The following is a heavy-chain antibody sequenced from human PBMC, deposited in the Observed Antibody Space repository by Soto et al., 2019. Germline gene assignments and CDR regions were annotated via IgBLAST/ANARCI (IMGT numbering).Heavy chain of an antibody. CDR3: ARSLGDAFDI. CDR2: IYHSGST. CDR1: GGSISSGGYS. Sequence: QLQLQESGSGLVKPSQTLSLTCAVSGGSISSGGYSWSWIRQPPGKGLEWIGYIYHSGSTYYNPSLKSRVTISVDRAKNQFSLKRSSVSAADTAVYYCARSLGDAFDIWGQGTMVTVSS. J-gene: IGHJ3*02. D-gene: IGHD7-27*01. V-gene: IGHV4-30-2*01.